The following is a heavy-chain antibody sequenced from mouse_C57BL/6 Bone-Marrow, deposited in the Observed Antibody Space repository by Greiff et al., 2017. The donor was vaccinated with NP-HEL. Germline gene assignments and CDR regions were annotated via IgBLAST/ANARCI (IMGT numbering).Heavy chain of an antibody. V-gene: IGHV1-19*01. CDR1: GYTFTDYY. D-gene: IGHD1-2*01. CDR3: ASSQEHYYRDY. J-gene: IGHJ2*01. CDR2: INPYNGGT. Sequence: EVQLQQSGPVLVKPGASVKMSCKASGYTFTDYYMNWVKQSHGKSLEWIGVINPYNGGTSYNQKFKGKATLTVDKSSSTAYMELNSLTSEDSAVYYCASSQEHYYRDYWGQGTTLTVSS.